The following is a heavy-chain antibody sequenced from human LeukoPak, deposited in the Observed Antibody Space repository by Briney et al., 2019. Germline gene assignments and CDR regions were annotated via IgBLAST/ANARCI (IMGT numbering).Heavy chain of an antibody. J-gene: IGHJ5*02. V-gene: IGHV4-34*01. CDR2: INHSGST. CDR1: GGSFSGYY. D-gene: IGHD5-12*01. Sequence: SETLSLTCAVYGGSFSGYYWSWIRQPPGKGLEWIGEINHSGSTNYNPSLKSRVTISVDTSKNQFSLKLSSVTAADTAVYYCAREVRSDYLRSGYDHNWFDPWGQGTLVTVSS. CDR3: AREVRSDYLRSGYDHNWFDP.